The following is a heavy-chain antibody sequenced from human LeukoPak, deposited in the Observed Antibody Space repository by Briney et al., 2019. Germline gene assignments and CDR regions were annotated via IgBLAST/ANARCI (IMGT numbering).Heavy chain of an antibody. Sequence: PGGSLRLSCAASGFTFSSYGMHWVRQAPGKGLEWVAVISNDGSNKHYADSVKGRFTISRDNSKNTLYLQMNSLRAEDTAVYYCAKDLKGVNYCLDQWGQGTLVTVSS. CDR3: AKDLKGVNYCLDQ. CDR1: GFTFSSYG. D-gene: IGHD1-7*01. J-gene: IGHJ4*02. V-gene: IGHV3-30*18. CDR2: ISNDGSNK.